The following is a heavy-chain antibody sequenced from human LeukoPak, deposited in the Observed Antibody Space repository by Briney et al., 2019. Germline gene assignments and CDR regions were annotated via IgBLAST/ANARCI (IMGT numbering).Heavy chain of an antibody. CDR1: GYTLTGYY. CDR2: INTNTGNP. V-gene: IGHV7-4-1*02. J-gene: IGHJ3*02. CDR3: ARDLSSSWYFYAFDI. Sequence: GASMKVSCKASGYTLTGYYMHWVRQAPGQGLEWMGWINTNTGNPTYAQGFTGRFVFSFDTSVSTAYLQISSLKAEDTAVYYCARDLSSSWYFYAFDIWGQGTMVTVSS. D-gene: IGHD6-13*01.